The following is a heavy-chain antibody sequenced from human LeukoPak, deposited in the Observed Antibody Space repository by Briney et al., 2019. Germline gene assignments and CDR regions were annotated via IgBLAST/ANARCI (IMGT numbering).Heavy chain of an antibody. J-gene: IGHJ4*02. D-gene: IGHD6-13*01. CDR3: ARGILAAAVDY. V-gene: IGHV4-59*01. Sequence: PSETLSLTCTVSGGSISSYYWSWLRQPPGKGLEWTGHIYYSGSTNYNPSLKSRVTISVDTSKNQFSLKLSSVTAADTAVYYCARGILAAAVDYWGQGTLVTVSS. CDR2: IYYSGST. CDR1: GGSISSYY.